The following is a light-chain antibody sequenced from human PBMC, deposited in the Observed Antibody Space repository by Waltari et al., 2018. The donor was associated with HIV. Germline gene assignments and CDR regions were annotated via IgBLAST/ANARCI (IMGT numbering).Light chain of an antibody. V-gene: IGLV2-8*01. CDR1: PSDAGDANY. CDR3: SSFAGGDTWV. Sequence: QSALTQPPSASGSPGPSVPISCPGIPSDAGDANYVSWYQQSPGKAPKLMIHEVDKRPSGVPDRFSGSKSGNTASLTVSGLQADDEADYYCSSFAGGDTWVFGGGTKLTVL. J-gene: IGLJ3*02. CDR2: EVD.